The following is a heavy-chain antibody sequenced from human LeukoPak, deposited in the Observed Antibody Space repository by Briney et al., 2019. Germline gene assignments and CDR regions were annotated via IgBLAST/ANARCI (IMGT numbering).Heavy chain of an antibody. D-gene: IGHD3-22*01. J-gene: IGHJ4*02. CDR2: INPNSGGT. CDR3: ATWYYYDSSGPKGTSDY. CDR1: GYTFTGYY. Sequence: ASVKVSCKASGYTFTGYYMHWVRQAPGQGLEWMGWINPNSGGTNYAQKFQGRVTMTRDTSISTAYMELSRLRSDDTAVYYCATWYYYDSSGPKGTSDYWGQGTLVTVSS. V-gene: IGHV1-2*02.